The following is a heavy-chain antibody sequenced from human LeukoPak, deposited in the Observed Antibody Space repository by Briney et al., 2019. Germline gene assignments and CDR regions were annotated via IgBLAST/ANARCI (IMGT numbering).Heavy chain of an antibody. D-gene: IGHD3-16*01. CDR3: ARDVLGDGIFDY. Sequence: PGGSLRLSCAASGFTFSSYWMHWVRHAPGKGLVWVSRINTDGSSTSYADSVKGRFTISRDNAKNTLYLQMNSLRAEDTAVYYCARDVLGDGIFDYWGQGTLVTVSS. CDR2: INTDGSST. V-gene: IGHV3-74*01. J-gene: IGHJ4*02. CDR1: GFTFSSYW.